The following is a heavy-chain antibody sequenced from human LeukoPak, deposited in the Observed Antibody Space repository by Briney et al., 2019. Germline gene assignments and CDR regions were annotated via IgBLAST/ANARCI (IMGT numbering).Heavy chain of an antibody. CDR1: GFTVSRNF. CDR3: ARQDTFDI. Sequence: PGGSLRLPCAASGFTVSRNFMNWVRPAPGKGLGWVLGIYTGGNTYYADSVKGRFTIYRDNSKNTLYLQMNSLRVEDTAVYYCARQDTFDIWGQGTMVTVSS. J-gene: IGHJ3*02. CDR2: IYTGGNT. V-gene: IGHV3-66*02.